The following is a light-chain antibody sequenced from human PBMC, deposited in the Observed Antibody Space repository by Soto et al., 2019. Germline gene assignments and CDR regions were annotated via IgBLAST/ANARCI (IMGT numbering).Light chain of an antibody. CDR2: DAS. Sequence: IVLAQSPAPLSLSPGERATLSCRASQSVTSNLAWYQQRPGQAPRLLIYDASTRATGIPARFSGSGSGTDFTLTISSLEPEDFAVYYCQQRSNWPPITFGQGTRLEIK. J-gene: IGKJ5*01. CDR1: QSVTSN. V-gene: IGKV3-11*01. CDR3: QQRSNWPPIT.